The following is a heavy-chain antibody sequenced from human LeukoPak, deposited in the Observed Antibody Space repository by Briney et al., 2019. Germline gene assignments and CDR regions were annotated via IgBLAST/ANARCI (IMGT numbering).Heavy chain of an antibody. CDR1: GDGVSSNSAA. Sequence: SQTLSLTCAISGDGVSSNSAAWNWIRQSPSRGLEWLGRTYYRSKWYNDYAVSVKSRITINPDTSKNQFSLQLNSVTPEDTAVYYCARDPIPGSGWSAVWFDPWGQGTLVTVSS. CDR3: ARDPIPGSGWSAVWFDP. D-gene: IGHD6-19*01. CDR2: TYYRSKWYN. J-gene: IGHJ5*02. V-gene: IGHV6-1*01.